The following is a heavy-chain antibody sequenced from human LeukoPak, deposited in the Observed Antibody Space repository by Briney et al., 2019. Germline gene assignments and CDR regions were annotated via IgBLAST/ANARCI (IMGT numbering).Heavy chain of an antibody. CDR1: GGSISSSSYY. J-gene: IGHJ5*02. V-gene: IGHV4-39*01. CDR2: IYYSGST. CDR3: ATSYCSSTSCYAAAWFDP. Sequence: SETLSLTCTVSGGSISSSSYYWGWIRQPPGKGLEWIGSIYYSGSTYYNPSLKSRVTISVDTSKNQFSLKLSSVTAADTAVYYCATSYCSSTSCYAAAWFDPWGQGTLVAVSS. D-gene: IGHD2-2*01.